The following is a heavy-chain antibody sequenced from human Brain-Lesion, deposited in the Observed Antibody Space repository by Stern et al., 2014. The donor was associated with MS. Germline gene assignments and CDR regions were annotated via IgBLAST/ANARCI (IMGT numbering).Heavy chain of an antibody. CDR2: IYYSGNT. CDR3: AGEEDIRYCSGGSCTGNWFDP. Sequence: VQLVESGPGLVKPSETLSLTCTVAGGSVSSTSYAWAWIRQPPGKGLEWIGAIYYSGNTYYSPSLKSRLTISLDTSQNQFFLQLRSVTAADTAVYYCAGEEDIRYCSGGSCTGNWFDPWGQGTLVTVSS. CDR1: GGSVSSTSYA. D-gene: IGHD2-15*01. J-gene: IGHJ5*02. V-gene: IGHV4-39*01.